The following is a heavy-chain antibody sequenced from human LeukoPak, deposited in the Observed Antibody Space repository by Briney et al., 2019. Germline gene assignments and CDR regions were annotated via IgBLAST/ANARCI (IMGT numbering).Heavy chain of an antibody. CDR2: ISHSGST. D-gene: IGHD2-2*01. J-gene: IGHJ4*02. Sequence: SETLSLTCAVSGGSISSSNWWSWVRQPPGKGLEWIGEISHSGSTNYNPSLKSRVTISVDKSKNQLSLKLSSVTAADTAVYYCARELTESSTTSFDYWGQGTLVTVSS. V-gene: IGHV4-4*02. CDR1: GGSISSSNW. CDR3: ARELTESSTTSFDY.